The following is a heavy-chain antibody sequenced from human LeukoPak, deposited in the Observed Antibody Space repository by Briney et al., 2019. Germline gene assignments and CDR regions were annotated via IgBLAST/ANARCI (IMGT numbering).Heavy chain of an antibody. V-gene: IGHV4-31*03. J-gene: IGHJ4*02. D-gene: IGHD2-2*02. CDR2: IYYSGST. CDR3: ARWYQLLYYDY. CDR1: GGSISSGGYY. Sequence: PSETLSLTCTVSGGSISSGGYYWNWIRQHPGKGLEWIGYIYYSGSTYYNPPLKSRVTISVDTSKNQFSLKLSSVTAADTAVYYCARWYQLLYYDYWGQGTLVTVSS.